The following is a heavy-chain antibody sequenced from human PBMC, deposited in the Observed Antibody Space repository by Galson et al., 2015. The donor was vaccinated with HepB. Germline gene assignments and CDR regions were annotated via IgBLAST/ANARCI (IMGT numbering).Heavy chain of an antibody. CDR1: GSSFSSHG. Sequence: SLRLSCAASGSSFSSHGMHWVRQAPGKGLEWVALIWFDGSKDHYADSVKGRFTISRDNSNNMLYLQMNNLRVEDTAVYYCARYYGDYRAFDYWGQGTLVGVSS. D-gene: IGHD4-17*01. J-gene: IGHJ4*02. CDR2: IWFDGSKD. CDR3: ARYYGDYRAFDY. V-gene: IGHV3-33*01.